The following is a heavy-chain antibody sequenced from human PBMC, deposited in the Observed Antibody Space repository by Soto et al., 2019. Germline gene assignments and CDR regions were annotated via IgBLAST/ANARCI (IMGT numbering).Heavy chain of an antibody. CDR1: GGTFSSYA. D-gene: IGHD2-15*01. CDR3: ARDLGSSYSHGMAV. V-gene: IGHV1-69*12. CDR2: IIPIFGTA. Sequence: QVQLVQSGAEVKKPGSSVKVSCKASGGTFSSYAISWVRQAPGQGLEWMGGIIPIFGTANYAQKFQGRVPITADESTSTGYLGLSSLRSEDTAVYYCARDLGSSYSHGMAVWGQGTTATVSS. J-gene: IGHJ6*02.